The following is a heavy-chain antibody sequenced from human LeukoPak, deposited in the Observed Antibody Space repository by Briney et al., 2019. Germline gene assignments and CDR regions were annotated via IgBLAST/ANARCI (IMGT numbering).Heavy chain of an antibody. D-gene: IGHD3-9*01. Sequence: GGSLRLSCAASGFTFSSYAMSWIRQAPGKGLEWVSAISGSAISTYYADSVKGRFTISRDNSRNTLYLQMNSLRAEDTALFYCAKGDNNILTGYYNSFDSWGQGTLVTVSS. CDR1: GFTFSSYA. J-gene: IGHJ4*02. CDR3: AKGDNNILTGYYNSFDS. V-gene: IGHV3-23*01. CDR2: ISGSAIST.